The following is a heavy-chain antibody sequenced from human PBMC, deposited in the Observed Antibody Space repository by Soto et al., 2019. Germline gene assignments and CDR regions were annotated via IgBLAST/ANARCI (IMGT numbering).Heavy chain of an antibody. CDR3: AKPLGSKKTGNYYYYGMDV. V-gene: IGHV3-23*01. Sequence: GGSLRLSCAASGFTFSSYAMSWVRQAPGKGLEWVSAISGSGGSTYYADSVKGRFTISRDNSKNTLYLQMNSLRAEDTAVNYCAKPLGSKKTGNYYYYGMDVWGQGTTVTVSS. D-gene: IGHD7-27*01. CDR2: ISGSGGST. J-gene: IGHJ6*02. CDR1: GFTFSSYA.